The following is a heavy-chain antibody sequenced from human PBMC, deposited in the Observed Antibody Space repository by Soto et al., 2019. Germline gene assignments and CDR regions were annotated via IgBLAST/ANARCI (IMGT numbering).Heavy chain of an antibody. CDR1: GFTFSSYD. D-gene: IGHD2-15*01. V-gene: IGHV3-13*01. CDR2: IGTAGDT. J-gene: IGHJ6*03. CDR3: ARGKPETYCSGGSCYLHYYYYYMDV. Sequence: GGSLRLSCAASGFTFSSYDMHWVRQATGKGLEWVSAIGTAGDTYYPGSVKGRFTISRENAKNSLYLQMNSLRAGDTAVYYCARGKPETYCSGGSCYLHYYYYYMDVWGKGTTVTVSS.